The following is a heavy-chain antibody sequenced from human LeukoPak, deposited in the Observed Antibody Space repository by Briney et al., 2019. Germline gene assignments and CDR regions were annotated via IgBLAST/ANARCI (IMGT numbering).Heavy chain of an antibody. Sequence: SETLSLTCAVYGGSFSGYYWSWIRQPPGKGLEWIGEINHSGSTNYNPSLKSRVTISVDTSKNQFSLKLSSVTAADTAVYYCARGLSPLTIFGVVSPPFRWFDPWGQGTLVTVSS. V-gene: IGHV4-34*01. D-gene: IGHD3-3*01. CDR3: ARGLSPLTIFGVVSPPFRWFDP. CDR1: GGSFSGYY. J-gene: IGHJ5*02. CDR2: INHSGST.